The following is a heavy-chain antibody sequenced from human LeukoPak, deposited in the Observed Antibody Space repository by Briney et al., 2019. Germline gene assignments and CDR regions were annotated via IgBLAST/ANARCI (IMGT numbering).Heavy chain of an antibody. J-gene: IGHJ4*02. Sequence: ASVKVSCKSSGYTFTDYYMHWVRHAPGQGLQWMEWINPNSGGTYYAEKFRGRVTMTTDTSITTVYMELIGLTSDDTAVYYCARRGTTSLYSFDYWGQGTVVTVSS. CDR3: ARRGTTSLYSFDY. CDR1: GYTFTDYY. CDR2: INPNSGGT. V-gene: IGHV1-2*02. D-gene: IGHD4-17*01.